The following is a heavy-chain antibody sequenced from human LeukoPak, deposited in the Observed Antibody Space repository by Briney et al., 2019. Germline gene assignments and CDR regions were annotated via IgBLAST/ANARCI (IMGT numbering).Heavy chain of an antibody. CDR3: AVGCSGTNCYDY. CDR1: GASISSYY. D-gene: IGHD2-15*01. J-gene: IGHJ4*02. Sequence: PSETLSLTCVVSGASISSYYWTWFRQSAGKTLERIGRIYTNGNTNYNPSLRSRVTISVDKSNNQFSLRLTSVTAADTAVYYCAVGCSGTNCYDYWGQGTLVTVSS. CDR2: IYTNGNT. V-gene: IGHV4-4*07.